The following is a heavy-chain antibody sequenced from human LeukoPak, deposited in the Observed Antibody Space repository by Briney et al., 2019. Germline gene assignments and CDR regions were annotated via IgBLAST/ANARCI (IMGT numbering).Heavy chain of an antibody. J-gene: IGHJ5*02. CDR1: GGSISSYY. Sequence: SETLSLTCTVSGGSISSYYWSWIRQPPGKGLEWIGYIYYSGSTNYNPSLKSRVTISVDTSKNQFSLKLSSVTAADTAVYYCARVARAGVVVVPAAIPWFDPWGQGTLVTVSS. CDR2: IYYSGST. V-gene: IGHV4-59*01. CDR3: ARVARAGVVVVPAAIPWFDP. D-gene: IGHD2-2*01.